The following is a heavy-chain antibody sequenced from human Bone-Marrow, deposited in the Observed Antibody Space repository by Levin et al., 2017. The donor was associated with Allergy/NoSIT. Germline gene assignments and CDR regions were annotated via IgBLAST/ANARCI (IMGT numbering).Heavy chain of an antibody. D-gene: IGHD3-22*01. CDR1: GFNFDHYA. V-gene: IGHV3-9*01. CDR3: AKDTEYYYDSTVYYNY. CDR2: ISWNSGSI. Sequence: GGSLRLSCAASGFNFDHYAMHWVRQAPGKGLEWVSGISWNSGSIGYEDSVKGRFTISRDNAKNSLYLQMNSLRPEDTAFYYCAKDTEYYYDSTVYYNYWGQGTLVTVSS. J-gene: IGHJ4*02.